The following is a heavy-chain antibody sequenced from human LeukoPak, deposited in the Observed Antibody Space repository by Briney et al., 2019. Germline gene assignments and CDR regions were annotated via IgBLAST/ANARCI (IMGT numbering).Heavy chain of an antibody. CDR3: ARETPAFDY. CDR2: ISSSGSTT. CDR1: GFTFSSFA. J-gene: IGHJ4*02. Sequence: GASLRLSCVDSGFTFSSFAMSGVRQAPGGGVEWVSTISSSGSTTYYIDSVKGRFTISRDNYRNTLYLQLNSLRGEDTAVYYCARETPAFDYWGQGTLVTVS. D-gene: IGHD4-23*01. V-gene: IGHV3-23*01.